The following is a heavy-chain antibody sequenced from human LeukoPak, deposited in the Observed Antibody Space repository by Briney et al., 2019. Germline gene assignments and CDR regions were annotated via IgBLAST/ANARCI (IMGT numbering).Heavy chain of an antibody. CDR3: ARGPPLGDYGSGSYFSY. J-gene: IGHJ4*02. V-gene: IGHV3-21*01. D-gene: IGHD3-10*01. CDR1: GFTFSSYS. Sequence: GGSLRLSCAASGFTFSSYSMNWVRQAPGKGLECVSSISSSSSYIYYADSVKGRFTISRDNAKNSLYLQMNSLRAEDTAVYYCARGPPLGDYGSGSYFSYWGQGTLVTVSS. CDR2: ISSSSSYI.